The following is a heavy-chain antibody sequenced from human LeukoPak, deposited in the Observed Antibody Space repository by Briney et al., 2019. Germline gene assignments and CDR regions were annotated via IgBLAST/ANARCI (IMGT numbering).Heavy chain of an antibody. D-gene: IGHD2-2*01. J-gene: IGHJ4*02. CDR1: GGSISSYY. CDR3: ARRYCSSTSCYPFDY. Sequence: SETLSLTCTVSGGSISSYYWSWIRQPPRKGLEWIGYIYYSGSTNYNPSLKSRVTISVDTSKNQFSLKLSSVTAADAAVYYCARRYCSSTSCYPFDYWGQGTLVTVSS. CDR2: IYYSGST. V-gene: IGHV4-59*08.